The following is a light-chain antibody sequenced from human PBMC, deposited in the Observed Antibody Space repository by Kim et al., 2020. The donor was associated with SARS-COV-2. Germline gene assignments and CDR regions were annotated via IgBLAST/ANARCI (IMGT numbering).Light chain of an antibody. Sequence: EILMTQYPATLSVSPGERATLSCRASQSVSSNLAWYLQKPGQAPRLLIYGASTRATGIPVRFSGSGSGTEFTLIISSLQSEDFAVYYCQQYNQWPGTFGQGTKVDIK. CDR3: QQYNQWPGT. V-gene: IGKV3-15*01. CDR2: GAS. J-gene: IGKJ1*01. CDR1: QSVSSN.